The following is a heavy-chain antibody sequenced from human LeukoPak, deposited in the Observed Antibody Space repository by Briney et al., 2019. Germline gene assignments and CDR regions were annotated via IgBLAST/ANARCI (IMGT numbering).Heavy chain of an antibody. J-gene: IGHJ3*02. Sequence: ASVKVSCKVSGYTLTELSMHWVRQAPGKGLEWMGGFDPEDGETIYAQKFQGRVTMTEDTSTDTAYMELSSLRSEDTAVYYCATEGPRFIDDYVWGSYRLGAFDIWGQGTMVTVSS. CDR3: ATEGPRFIDDYVWGSYRLGAFDI. D-gene: IGHD3-16*02. CDR2: FDPEDGET. V-gene: IGHV1-24*01. CDR1: GYTLTELS.